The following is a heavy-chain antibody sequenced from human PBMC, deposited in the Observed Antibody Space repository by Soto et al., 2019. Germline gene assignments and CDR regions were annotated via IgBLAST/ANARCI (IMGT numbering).Heavy chain of an antibody. CDR2: MNPNSGNT. V-gene: IGHV1-8*01. CDR1: GYTFTSYD. CDR3: ARRGYSSSWYYYYYYGMDV. Sequence: QVQLVQSGAEVKKPGASVKVSCKASGYTFTSYDINWVRQATGQGLEWMGWMNPNSGNTGYAQKFQGGVTMTRNTSISTAYMERSSLRSEDTAVYYCARRGYSSSWYYYYYYGMDVWGQGTTVTVSS. D-gene: IGHD6-13*01. J-gene: IGHJ6*02.